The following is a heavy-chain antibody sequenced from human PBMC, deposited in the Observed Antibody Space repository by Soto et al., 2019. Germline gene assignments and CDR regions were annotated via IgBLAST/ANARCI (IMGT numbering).Heavy chain of an antibody. J-gene: IGHJ5*02. D-gene: IGHD6-6*01. Sequence: PWETLSLTCAVYGGSFSGYYWSWIRQPPGKGLEWIGEINHSGSTNYNPSLKSRVTISVDTSKNQFSLKLSSVTAADTAVYYCARGGPTRPGRWLDPWGQGTLVNGSS. CDR3: ARGGPTRPGRWLDP. V-gene: IGHV4-34*01. CDR1: GGSFSGYY. CDR2: INHSGST.